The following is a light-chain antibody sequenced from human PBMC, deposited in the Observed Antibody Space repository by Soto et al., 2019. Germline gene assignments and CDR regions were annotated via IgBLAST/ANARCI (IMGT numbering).Light chain of an antibody. Sequence: QSVLTQPASVSGSPGQSITISCTGTSRDVGKYNYVSWYQHHPGKAPKLMIYDVSNRPSGVSNRFSGSKSGNTASLAISGLQAEDEADYYCSSYTSSNTFVFGGGTKLTVL. J-gene: IGLJ3*02. V-gene: IGLV2-14*01. CDR3: SSYTSSNTFV. CDR1: SRDVGKYNY. CDR2: DVS.